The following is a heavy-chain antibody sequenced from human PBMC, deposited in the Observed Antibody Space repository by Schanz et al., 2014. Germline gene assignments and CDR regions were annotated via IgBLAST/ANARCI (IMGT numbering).Heavy chain of an antibody. D-gene: IGHD3-9*01. V-gene: IGHV1-18*01. CDR2: ISVYNHNK. CDR1: GYIFINSG. CDR3: ARDAEDFDSMLTEGDY. J-gene: IGHJ4*02. Sequence: QVHLVQSGAEVKRPGASVKVSCKASGYIFINSGINWVRQAPGQGLEWMGWISVYNHNKDYDQKFQGRVTTITDTATSTADMYLRSLRTDDTAVYYCARDAEDFDSMLTEGDYWGQGTLVTVSS.